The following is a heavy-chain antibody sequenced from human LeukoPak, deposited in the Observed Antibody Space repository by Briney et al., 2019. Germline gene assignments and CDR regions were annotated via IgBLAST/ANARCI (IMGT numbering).Heavy chain of an antibody. CDR3: ARGGGLRFLEWLLKA. Sequence: SETLSLTCAVSGYSISSGYYWGWIRQPPGEGLEWIGSIYHSGSTYYNPSLKSRVTISVDTSKNQFSLKLSSVTAADTAVYYCARGGGLRFLEWLLKAWGQGTLVTVSS. D-gene: IGHD3-3*01. V-gene: IGHV4-38-2*01. J-gene: IGHJ5*02. CDR1: GYSISSGYY. CDR2: IYHSGST.